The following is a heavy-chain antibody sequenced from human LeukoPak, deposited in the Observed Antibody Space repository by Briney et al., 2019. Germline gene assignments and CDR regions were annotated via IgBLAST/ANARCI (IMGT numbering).Heavy chain of an antibody. CDR1: GDGVPSKSAA. Sequence: SQTLSLTCAISGDGVPSKSAAWNWIRQSPSRGLEYLGRTYYRSKWYNEYAISVKRRIIINPDTSKNQFSLQLSSVTPEDTAIYYCTRQRSGGMDVWGQGTTVTVSS. D-gene: IGHD2-15*01. CDR3: TRQRSGGMDV. V-gene: IGHV6-1*01. CDR2: TYYRSKWYN. J-gene: IGHJ6*02.